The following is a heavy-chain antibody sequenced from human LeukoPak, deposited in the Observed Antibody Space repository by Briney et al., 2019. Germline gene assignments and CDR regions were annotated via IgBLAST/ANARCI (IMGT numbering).Heavy chain of an antibody. CDR1: GGSISSSSYF. D-gene: IGHD4-23*01. V-gene: IGHV4-39*01. CDR3: ARVGGGNFYFDY. Sequence: SETLSLTCIVSGGSISSSSYFWGWIRQPPGKGLEWIGSIYYSGSTYYNPSLKSRVTMSVDTSKKQFSLKLSSVTAADTAVYYCARVGGGNFYFDYWGQGTLVTVSS. J-gene: IGHJ4*02. CDR2: IYYSGST.